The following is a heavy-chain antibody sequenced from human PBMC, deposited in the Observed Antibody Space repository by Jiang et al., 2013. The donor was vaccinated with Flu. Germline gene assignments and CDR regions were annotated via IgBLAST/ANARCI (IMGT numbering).Heavy chain of an antibody. CDR2: IFYTGTT. Sequence: GPGLVKPSQTLSLTCTVSGDSISHGAYFWSWVRQHPGKGLEWLGYIFYTGTTYYNPSLKSRVVISVDTSKNQFSLKLSSVTAADTAVYYCARVGVVVVATTHHAFDIWGQGSMVTVSS. CDR1: GDSISHGAYF. V-gene: IGHV4-31*03. J-gene: IGHJ3*02. CDR3: ARVGVVVVATTHHAFDI. D-gene: IGHD2-15*01.